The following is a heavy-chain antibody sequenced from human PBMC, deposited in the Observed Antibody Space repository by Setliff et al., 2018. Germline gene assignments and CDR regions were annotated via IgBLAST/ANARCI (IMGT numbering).Heavy chain of an antibody. J-gene: IGHJ6*03. D-gene: IGHD2-2*01. V-gene: IGHV4-4*08. CDR3: AREPTRTGGFYYLDV. Sequence: TLSLTCSVSGASISNYYWSWIRQPPGKGLGWIGYIYSSGSTNYNPSLKSRVAISRDTSTNQLSLELRSVTAADTAVYYCAREPTRTGGFYYLDVWGEGTTVTVS. CDR1: GASISNYY. CDR2: IYSSGST.